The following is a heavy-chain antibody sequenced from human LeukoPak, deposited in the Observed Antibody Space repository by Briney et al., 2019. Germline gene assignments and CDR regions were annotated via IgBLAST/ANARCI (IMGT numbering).Heavy chain of an antibody. D-gene: IGHD6-19*01. CDR3: AREGSSAPGIDY. CDR2: INPNSGGT. J-gene: IGHJ4*02. V-gene: IGHV1-2*02. CDR1: GYTFTGYY. Sequence: ASVKVSCKASGYTFTGYYMHWVRQAPGQGLEWMGWINPNSGGTNYAQKFQGRVTMTRDTSISIAYMELSRLRSDDTAVYYCAREGSSAPGIDYWGQGTLVTVSS.